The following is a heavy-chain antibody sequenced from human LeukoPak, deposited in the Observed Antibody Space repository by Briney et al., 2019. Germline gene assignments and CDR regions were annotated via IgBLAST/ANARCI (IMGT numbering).Heavy chain of an antibody. CDR3: ARLGYSYSDYYYYLDV. J-gene: IGHJ6*03. D-gene: IGHD5-18*01. CDR1: GYSFTSYW. Sequence: GESLKISCKGSGYSFTSYWIGWVRQMPGKGLEWMGIIYPGDSDTRYRPSFQGQVTISADKSISTAYLQWSSLKASDTAMYYCARLGYSYSDYYYYLDVWGKGTTVTVSS. CDR2: IYPGDSDT. V-gene: IGHV5-51*01.